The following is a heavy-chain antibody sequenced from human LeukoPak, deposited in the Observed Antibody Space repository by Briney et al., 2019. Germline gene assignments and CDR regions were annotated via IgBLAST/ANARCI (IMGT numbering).Heavy chain of an antibody. V-gene: IGHV1-69*13. CDR2: IIPIFGTA. CDR3: AREGMEGYNRVYWFDP. D-gene: IGHD5-24*01. CDR1: GGTFSSYA. J-gene: IGHJ5*02. Sequence: SVKVSCKASGGTFSSYAISWVRQAPGQGLEWMGGIIPIFGTANYAQKFQGRVTITADESTSTAYMELSSLRSEDTAVYYCAREGMEGYNRVYWFDPWGQGTLVTVS.